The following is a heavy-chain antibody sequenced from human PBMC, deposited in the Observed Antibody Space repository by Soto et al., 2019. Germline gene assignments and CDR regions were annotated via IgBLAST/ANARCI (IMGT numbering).Heavy chain of an antibody. D-gene: IGHD3-10*01. CDR3: ARGNMRGGCLDY. Sequence: QVQLVQSGTEERKPGASVKVSCKALGYTFSTYAMHWVRRAPGQSLEWMGWFNGGNGNIKYSQKFEGRVTITTDTAASTAYMELNMLRSEDTAVYYYARGNMRGGCLDYWGQGTLVSVSS. V-gene: IGHV1-3*05. CDR1: GYTFSTYA. CDR2: FNGGNGNI. J-gene: IGHJ4*02.